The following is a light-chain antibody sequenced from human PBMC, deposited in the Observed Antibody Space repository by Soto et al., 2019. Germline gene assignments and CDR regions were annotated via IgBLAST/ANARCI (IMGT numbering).Light chain of an antibody. Sequence: DIQMTQSPSSVSASVGDRVTITCRASQDSSSWLAWFQQKPGEAPRLLIYAASSLHGGVPSRFSGSGSGTDFTLTISSLQPEDFATYYCQQGNSFPLTFGGGTKVEIK. V-gene: IGKV1-12*01. CDR1: QDSSSW. CDR2: AAS. CDR3: QQGNSFPLT. J-gene: IGKJ4*01.